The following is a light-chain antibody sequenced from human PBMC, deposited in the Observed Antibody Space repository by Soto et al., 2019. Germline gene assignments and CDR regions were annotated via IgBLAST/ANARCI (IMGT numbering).Light chain of an antibody. CDR2: DAS. V-gene: IGKV3-11*01. CDR1: QSVSSY. J-gene: IGKJ5*01. CDR3: QQRDNWPPIT. Sequence: EIVLTQSPATLSLSPGERATLSCRASQSVSSYLAWYQQKPGQAPRLLIYDASNRATGIPARFSGSGSRTDFTLTISSLEPEDFAVYYCQQRDNWPPITFGQGTRLEIK.